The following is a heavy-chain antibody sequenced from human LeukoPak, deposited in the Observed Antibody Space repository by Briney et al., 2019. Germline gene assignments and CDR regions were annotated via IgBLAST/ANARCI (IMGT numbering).Heavy chain of an antibody. D-gene: IGHD1-7*01. Sequence: ASVKVSCKASGGTFSSYAISWVRQSPGQGLEWMGGIIPIFGTANYAQKFQGRVTITADESTSTAYMELSSLRSEDTAVYYCAWGYNCNYVAGYWGQGTLVTVSS. CDR2: IIPIFGTA. J-gene: IGHJ4*02. CDR1: GGTFSSYA. V-gene: IGHV1-69*13. CDR3: AWGYNCNYVAGY.